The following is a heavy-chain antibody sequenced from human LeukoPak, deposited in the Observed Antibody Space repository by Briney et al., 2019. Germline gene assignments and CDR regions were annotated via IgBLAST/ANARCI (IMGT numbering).Heavy chain of an antibody. CDR1: GGSISSYY. V-gene: IGHV4-59*12. D-gene: IGHD4-23*01. CDR3: AREGSYGGNSDGYYFDY. Sequence: SETLSLTCTVSGGSISSYYWSWIRQPPGKGLEWIGYIYYSGSTNYNPSLKSRVTISVDTSKNQFSLKLSSVTAADTAVYYCAREGSYGGNSDGYYFDYWGQGTLVTVSS. CDR2: IYYSGST. J-gene: IGHJ4*02.